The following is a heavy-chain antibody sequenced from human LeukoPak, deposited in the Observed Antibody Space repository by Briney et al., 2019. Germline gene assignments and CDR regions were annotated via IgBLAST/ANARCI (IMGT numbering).Heavy chain of an antibody. CDR2: IYGGGST. V-gene: IGHV3-66*01. CDR3: AKDLWTVTRELDY. Sequence: GGSLRLSCAASGFTVSSNYMSWVRQAPGKGLEWVSVIYGGGSTYYADSVKGRFTISRDNSKNTLYLQMNSLRAEDTAVYHCAKDLWTVTRELDYWGQGTLVTVSS. CDR1: GFTVSSNY. J-gene: IGHJ4*02. D-gene: IGHD4-17*01.